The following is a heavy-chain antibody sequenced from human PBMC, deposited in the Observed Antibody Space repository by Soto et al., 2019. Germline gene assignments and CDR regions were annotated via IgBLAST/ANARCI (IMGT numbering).Heavy chain of an antibody. J-gene: IGHJ4*02. V-gene: IGHV1-18*01. CDR2: ISAYNGNT. Sequence: VSVKVSSKAPGYTFTSYGMSWARQAPGQGLEWMGWISAYNGNTNYAQKLQGRVTMTTDTSTSTAYMELRSLRSDDTAVYYCARDLHGDPYYWGQGTLVTVSS. CDR3: ARDLHGDPYY. D-gene: IGHD4-17*01. CDR1: GYTFTSYG.